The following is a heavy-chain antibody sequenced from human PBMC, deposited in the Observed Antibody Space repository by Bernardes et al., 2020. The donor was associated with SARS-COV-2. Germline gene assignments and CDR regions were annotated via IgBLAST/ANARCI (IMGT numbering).Heavy chain of an antibody. CDR2: INPNTGGT. CDR3: AGTRTTISTGSIPVDY. CDR1: GYTFTGYF. J-gene: IGHJ4*02. D-gene: IGHD2-2*01. V-gene: IGHV1-2*02. Sequence: ASVKVSCKASGYTFTGYFIHWVRQAPGQRPEWMGWINPNTGGTNYVQKFQGRVTMTRDTSITTAYMELSSLGSDDTAIYYCAGTRTTISTGSIPVDYWGQGTLVAVSS.